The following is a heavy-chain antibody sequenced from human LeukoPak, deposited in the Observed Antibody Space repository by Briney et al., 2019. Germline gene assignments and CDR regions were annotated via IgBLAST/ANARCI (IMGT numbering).Heavy chain of an antibody. CDR2: ISGSGGST. D-gene: IGHD3-16*02. CDR3: AKGVVGYDYVWGSYRLGWYYFDY. J-gene: IGHJ4*02. CDR1: GFTFSSYG. V-gene: IGHV3-23*01. Sequence: GGSLRLSCAASGFTFSSYGMSWVRQAPGKGLEWVSAISGSGGSTYYADSVKGRFTISRDNSKNTLYLQMNSLRAEDTAVYYCAKGVVGYDYVWGSYRLGWYYFDYWGQGTLVTVSS.